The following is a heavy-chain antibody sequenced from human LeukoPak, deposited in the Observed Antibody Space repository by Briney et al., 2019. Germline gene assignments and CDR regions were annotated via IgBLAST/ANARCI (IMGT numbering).Heavy chain of an antibody. CDR3: AREDAWELPNAPYIDY. D-gene: IGHD1-26*01. CDR2: ISSSSSYI. J-gene: IGHJ4*02. V-gene: IGHV3-21*01. CDR1: GFTFRSFG. Sequence: GGSLRLSCAASGFTFRSFGMHRVRQAPGKGLEWVSSISSSSSYIYYADSVKGRFTISRDNAKNSLYLQMNSLRAEDTAVYYCAREDAWELPNAPYIDYWGQGTLVTVSS.